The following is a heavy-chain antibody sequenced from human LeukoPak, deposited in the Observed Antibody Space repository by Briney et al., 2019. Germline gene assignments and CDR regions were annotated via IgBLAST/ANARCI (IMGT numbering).Heavy chain of an antibody. CDR1: GGSFSGYY. Sequence: SETLSLTCAVYGGSFSGYYWSWIRQPPGKGLEWLGEINHSGSTNYNPSLKSRVTISVDTSKNQFSLKLSSVTAADTAVYYCASHLHADYDILTGFPTNVWFDPRGQGTLVTVSS. CDR3: ASHLHADYDILTGFPTNVWFDP. CDR2: INHSGST. D-gene: IGHD3-9*01. J-gene: IGHJ5*02. V-gene: IGHV4-34*01.